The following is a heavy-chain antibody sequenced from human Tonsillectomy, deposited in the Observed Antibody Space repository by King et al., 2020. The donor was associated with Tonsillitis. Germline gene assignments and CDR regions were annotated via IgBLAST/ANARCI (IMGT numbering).Heavy chain of an antibody. D-gene: IGHD3-22*01. Sequence: VQLVESGGGLVQPGGSLRLSCAASGFTFSSYAMSWVRQAPGKGLEWVSAISGSGGSTYYADSVKGRFTISRDNSKNTLYLQMNSLRAEDTAVYYCAKANGGYYYDSSGYSPFYYYGMDVWGQGTTVTVSS. CDR3: AKANGGYYYDSSGYSPFYYYGMDV. J-gene: IGHJ6*02. CDR2: ISGSGGST. V-gene: IGHV3-23*04. CDR1: GFTFSSYA.